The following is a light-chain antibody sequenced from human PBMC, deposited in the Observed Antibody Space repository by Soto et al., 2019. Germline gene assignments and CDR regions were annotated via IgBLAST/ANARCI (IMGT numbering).Light chain of an antibody. V-gene: IGKV3-11*01. CDR1: QSVSSY. CDR3: QQRSNWPYT. CDR2: DAS. J-gene: IGKJ2*01. Sequence: EIVLTQSPATVSLSPGERATLSCRASQSVSSYLAWYQQKPGQAPSLLIYDASNRATGIPARFSGSGSGTDFALTISSLVPEDFAVYYCQQRSNWPYTFGQGTKLEIK.